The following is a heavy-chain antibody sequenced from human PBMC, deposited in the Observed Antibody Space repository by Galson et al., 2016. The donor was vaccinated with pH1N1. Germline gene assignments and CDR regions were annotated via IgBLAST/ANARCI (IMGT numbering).Heavy chain of an antibody. CDR3: ATAPTGPGWFGVDV. Sequence: SLRLSCADSGLTFSSYEMNWVRQAPGKGLEWVAFISSGGYSIKYADSVKGRFTISRDNAKSSLYLQMNSLRPEDTAVYYCATAPTGPGWFGVDVWGQGTTVIVS. D-gene: IGHD2-15*01. CDR1: GLTFSSYE. J-gene: IGHJ6*02. V-gene: IGHV3-48*03. CDR2: ISSGGYSI.